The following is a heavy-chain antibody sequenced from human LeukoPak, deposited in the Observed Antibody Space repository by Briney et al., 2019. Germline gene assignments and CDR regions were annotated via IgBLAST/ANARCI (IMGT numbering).Heavy chain of an antibody. Sequence: GGSLRLSCAASGFTFSSYAMSWVRQAPGKGLEWVAVISYDGSNKYYADSVKGRFTISRDNSKNTLYLQMNSLRVEDTAVYYCAKEGGLRSSWSFDFWGQGILVIVSS. V-gene: IGHV3-30*18. J-gene: IGHJ4*02. CDR1: GFTFSSYA. CDR3: AKEGGLRSSWSFDF. D-gene: IGHD6-13*01. CDR2: ISYDGSNK.